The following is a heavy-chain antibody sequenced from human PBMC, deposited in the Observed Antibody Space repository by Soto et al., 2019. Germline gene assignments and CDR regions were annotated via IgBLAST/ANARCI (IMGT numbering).Heavy chain of an antibody. D-gene: IGHD4-4*01. CDR3: ASYRGASYFDS. V-gene: IGHV4-59*01. J-gene: IGHJ4*02. Sequence: PSETLSLTCSVSGRSMSSNYWSWIRQSPDKGLEWLGYVFYGGTDYNPSLEGRVSMSVETPKSQFSLKLTSVTTADTAVYYCASYRGASYFDSWGQGIQVTVSS. CDR1: GRSMSSNY. CDR2: VFYGGT.